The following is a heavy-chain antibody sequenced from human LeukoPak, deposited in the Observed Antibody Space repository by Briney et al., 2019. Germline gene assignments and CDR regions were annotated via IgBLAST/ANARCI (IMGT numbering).Heavy chain of an antibody. J-gene: IGHJ4*02. CDR3: ARVGTWELQRVFDF. CDR2: INREGNEK. D-gene: IGHD4-23*01. Sequence: GGSLRLSCATSGFAFSSYWMTWVRQVPGKGLEWVANINREGNEKYYVDSVKGQFTISRDNAKNSVDLQMDSLRVEDTAVYYCARVGTWELQRVFDFWGQGTLVTVSS. V-gene: IGHV3-7*01. CDR1: GFAFSSYW.